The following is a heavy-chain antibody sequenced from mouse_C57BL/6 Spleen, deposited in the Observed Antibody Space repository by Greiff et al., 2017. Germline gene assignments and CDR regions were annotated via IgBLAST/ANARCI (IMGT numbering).Heavy chain of an antibody. Sequence: DVQLVQSGRGLVKPGRSLSLSCAASGFTFSSYAMPWVRQTPEQRLEWVATICDGGSSTYYPDNVKGRFTISRDNAKNNLYLQMRHLKSEDTAMYYCARDRDYYGSRGYFDYWGQGTTRTVSS. V-gene: IGHV5-4*01. CDR2: ICDGGSST. CDR3: ARDRDYYGSRGYFDY. D-gene: IGHD1-1*01. CDR1: GFTFSSYA. J-gene: IGHJ2*01.